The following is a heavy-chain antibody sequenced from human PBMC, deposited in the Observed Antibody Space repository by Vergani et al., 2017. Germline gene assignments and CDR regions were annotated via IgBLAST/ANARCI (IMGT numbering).Heavy chain of an antibody. D-gene: IGHD3-16*01. CDR1: GDSIISRSYY. CDR2: IYNSGNG. J-gene: IGHJ2*01. Sequence: QMQLQESGPGLVKASETLSLTCTVSGDSIISRSYYWGWIRQPPGKVLEWIGSIYNSGNGDSSSSLKSRVTISADTSKNQFSLRLTSVTAADTAVYYCASGKYYSDSTSHFRGRYFDVWGRGTLVTVPS. V-gene: IGHV4-39*01. CDR3: ASGKYYSDSTSHFRGRYFDV.